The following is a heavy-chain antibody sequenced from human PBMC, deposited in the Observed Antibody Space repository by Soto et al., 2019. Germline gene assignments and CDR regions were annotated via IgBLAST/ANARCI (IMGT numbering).Heavy chain of an antibody. CDR1: FSMYS. Sequence: PGXSLRLSCNFSFSMYSMDWVRQAPGKGLEWVASISSGSDFIKYADSVKGRFTISRDNTKNSVSLQMSSLRVEDTAMYYCTRDQGGSYDSWFDPWGRGTLVTSPQ. CDR3: TRDQGGSYDSWFDP. D-gene: IGHD1-26*01. J-gene: IGHJ5*02. V-gene: IGHV3-21*06. CDR2: ISSGSDFI.